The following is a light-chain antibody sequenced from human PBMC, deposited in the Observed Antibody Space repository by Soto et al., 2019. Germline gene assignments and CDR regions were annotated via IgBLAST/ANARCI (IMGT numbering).Light chain of an antibody. CDR2: GAS. CDR1: QSVSSSY. CDR3: HRYGSSPWT. Sequence: EIVLTQSPGTLSLSPGERATLSCRASQSVSSSYLAWYQQKPGQAPRLLIYGASSRATGIPDRFSGSGSGTDFTLTISRLEPEDFAVYYCHRYGSSPWTFGQGTKVDIK. J-gene: IGKJ2*02. V-gene: IGKV3-20*01.